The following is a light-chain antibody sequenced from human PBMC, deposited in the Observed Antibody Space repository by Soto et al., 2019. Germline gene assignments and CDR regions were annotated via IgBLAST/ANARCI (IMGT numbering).Light chain of an antibody. CDR1: TSDVGGYIS. J-gene: IGLJ1*01. CDR3: NSYGAGSKV. V-gene: IGLV2-8*01. Sequence: QSALTQPASVSGSPGQSVTISCTGTTSDVGGYISVSWYQQHPGKAPKLTIYEVSKRPSGVPDRFSGSKSGSTASLTVSGLQTEDEADYYCNSYGAGSKVFGTGTKLTVL. CDR2: EVS.